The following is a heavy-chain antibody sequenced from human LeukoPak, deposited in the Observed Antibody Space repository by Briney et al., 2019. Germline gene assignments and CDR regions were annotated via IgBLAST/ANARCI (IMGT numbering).Heavy chain of an antibody. CDR3: TRVGYIDEGIDY. CDR1: GFPFSSYW. Sequence: GGSLRLSCVASGFPFSSYWMTWVRQAPGKGLEWVANIKQDGSKKSYVDSVKGRFTISRDDAKNSLYLQMNGLRAEDTAIYYCTRVGYIDEGIDYWGQGTLVTVSS. CDR2: IKQDGSKK. V-gene: IGHV3-7*04. D-gene: IGHD5-24*01. J-gene: IGHJ4*02.